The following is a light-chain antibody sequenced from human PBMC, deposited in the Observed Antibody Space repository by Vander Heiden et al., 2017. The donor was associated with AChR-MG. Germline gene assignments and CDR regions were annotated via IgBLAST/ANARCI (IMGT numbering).Light chain of an antibody. CDR3: RRSVQYPLT. V-gene: IGKV2D-29*02. CDR2: KVK. J-gene: IGKJ4*01. Sequence: IVLTQTPLSLSVTPGQAASISCKSSHSLQNERANYLFWYVQRPGQSPRLLISKVKGRMSGVPDRFSGGGAATEFTLKISRVDAEDAGVYYCRRSVQYPLTFGGGTKVEIK. CDR1: HSLQNERANY.